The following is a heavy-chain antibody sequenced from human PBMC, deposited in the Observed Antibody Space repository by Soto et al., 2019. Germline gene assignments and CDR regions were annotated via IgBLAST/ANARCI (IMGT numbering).Heavy chain of an antibody. CDR3: ARGGGKAVAEVPPNWYFDL. CDR1: GGSISSGGYY. V-gene: IGHV4-31*03. Sequence: QVQLQESGPGLVKPSQTLSLTCTVSGGSISSGGYYWSWIRQHPGKGLEWIGYIYYSGSTYYNPSLKSRVTISVDTSKNQFSLKLSSVTAADTAVYYCARGGGKAVAEVPPNWYFDLWGRGTLVTVSS. J-gene: IGHJ2*01. CDR2: IYYSGST. D-gene: IGHD6-19*01.